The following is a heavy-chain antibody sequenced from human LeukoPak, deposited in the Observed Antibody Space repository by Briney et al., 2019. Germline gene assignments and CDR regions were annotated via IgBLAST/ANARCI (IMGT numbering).Heavy chain of an antibody. CDR3: ARVRGYYDSSGPRDY. J-gene: IGHJ4*02. Sequence: ASVKVSCKASGYTFTSYGINWVRQAPGQGLEWMGWISAYNGNTNYAQKPQGRVTMTTDTSTSTAYMELRSLRSDDTAVYYCARVRGYYDSSGPRDYWGQGTLVTVSS. V-gene: IGHV1-18*01. CDR1: GYTFTSYG. CDR2: ISAYNGNT. D-gene: IGHD3-22*01.